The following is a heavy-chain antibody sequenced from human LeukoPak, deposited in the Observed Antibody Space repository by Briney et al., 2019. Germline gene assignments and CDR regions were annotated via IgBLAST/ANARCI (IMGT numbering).Heavy chain of an antibody. CDR2: IWYDGSNK. CDR1: GYTFSSYG. Sequence: GTSLRLSCAASGYTFSSYGMHWVRQAPGKGLEWVALIWYDGSNKYYVDSVKGRFTISRDNSKNTLYLQMNSLRAEDTAVYYCAQNIAARRGAGPTFDYWGQGTLVTVSS. D-gene: IGHD6-6*01. J-gene: IGHJ4*02. CDR3: AQNIAARRGAGPTFDY. V-gene: IGHV3-33*06.